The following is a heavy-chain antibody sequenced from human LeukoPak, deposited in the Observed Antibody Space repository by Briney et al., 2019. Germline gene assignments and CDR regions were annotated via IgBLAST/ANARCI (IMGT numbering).Heavy chain of an antibody. CDR1: GFTVSSNS. Sequence: GGSLRLSCTVSGFTVSSNSMTWVRQAPGKGLEWVSAISDSGGSTHYADSVKGRFTISRDNSKNTLYLQMNSLRAEDTAVYYCAKSPVQLERGGVVWYYYYYMDVWGKGTTVTVSS. CDR3: AKSPVQLERGGVVWYYYYYMDV. V-gene: IGHV3-23*01. J-gene: IGHJ6*03. D-gene: IGHD1-1*01. CDR2: ISDSGGST.